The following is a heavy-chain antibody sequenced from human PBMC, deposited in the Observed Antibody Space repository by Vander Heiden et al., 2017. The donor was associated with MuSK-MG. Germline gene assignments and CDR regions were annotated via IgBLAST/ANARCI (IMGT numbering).Heavy chain of an antibody. Sequence: EVQLVESGGGLVQPGRSLRLSCTVSGFTFGDYAMSWFRQAPGKGLEWLSFIRSKAYGGTTEDAASVKGRFTISRDESKSIAYLQMSSLKTEDTAVYYCTRRSYDILTGYPTGAFDIWGQGTMVTVSS. CDR2: IRSKAYGGTT. J-gene: IGHJ3*02. D-gene: IGHD3-9*01. CDR3: TRRSYDILTGYPTGAFDI. CDR1: GFTFGDYA. V-gene: IGHV3-49*03.